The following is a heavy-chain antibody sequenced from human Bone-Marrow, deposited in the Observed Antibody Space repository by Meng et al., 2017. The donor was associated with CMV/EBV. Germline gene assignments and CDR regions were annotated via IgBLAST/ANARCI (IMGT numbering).Heavy chain of an antibody. D-gene: IGHD2-2*01. Sequence: SETLSLTCTVSGGFISSYYWSWIRQPPGKGLECIGYIYYSGSTNYNPSLKSRVTISVDTSKNQFSLKLSSVTAADTAVYYCARGRAVVVPAARHYYYYGMDVWGQGTTVTVSS. J-gene: IGHJ6*02. V-gene: IGHV4-59*12. CDR2: IYYSGST. CDR1: GGFISSYY. CDR3: ARGRAVVVPAARHYYYYGMDV.